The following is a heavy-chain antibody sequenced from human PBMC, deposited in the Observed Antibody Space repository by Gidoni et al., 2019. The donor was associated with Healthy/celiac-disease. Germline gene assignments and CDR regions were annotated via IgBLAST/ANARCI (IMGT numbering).Heavy chain of an antibody. J-gene: IGHJ5*02. V-gene: IGHV3-21*01. CDR2: ISSSSSYI. CDR1: GFTFSSYS. CDR3: ARDRGGATKGWFDP. D-gene: IGHD1-26*01. Sequence: EVQLVESGGGLVKPGGSLRLSCAASGFTFSSYSMHWVRQAPGKGLEWVSSISSSSSYIYYADSVKDRFTISRDNAKNSLYLKMNSLRAEDTAVYYCARDRGGATKGWFDPWGQGTLVTVSS.